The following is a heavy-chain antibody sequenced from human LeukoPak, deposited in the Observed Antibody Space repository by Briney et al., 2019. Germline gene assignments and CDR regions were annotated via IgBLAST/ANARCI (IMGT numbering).Heavy chain of an antibody. CDR1: GFTVSSNY. CDR2: IYSGGST. D-gene: IGHD5-18*01. J-gene: IGHJ6*02. Sequence: PGGSLRLSCAASGFTVSSNYMSWVRQAPGKGLEWVSVIYSGGSTYYAHSVKGRFTISRDNSKNTLYLQMNSLRAEDTAVYYCASPTHTAYYYGMDVWGQGTTVTVSS. CDR3: ASPTHTAYYYGMDV. V-gene: IGHV3-53*01.